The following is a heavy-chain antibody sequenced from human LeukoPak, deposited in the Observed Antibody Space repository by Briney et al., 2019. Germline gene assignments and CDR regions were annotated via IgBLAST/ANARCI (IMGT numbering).Heavy chain of an antibody. J-gene: IGHJ3*02. Sequence: GRSLRLSCAASGFTFSTYEMNWVRQAPGKGLEWVSYISSGGNREHYADSVKGRFTISRDNARNSLYLQMSSLRAADTAFYYCARSSILNAFEIWGQGTMVTVSS. CDR1: GFTFSTYE. D-gene: IGHD6-6*01. V-gene: IGHV3-48*03. CDR3: ARSSILNAFEI. CDR2: ISSGGNRE.